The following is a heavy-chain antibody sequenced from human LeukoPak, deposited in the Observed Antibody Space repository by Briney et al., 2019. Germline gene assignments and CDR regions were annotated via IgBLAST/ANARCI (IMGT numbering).Heavy chain of an antibody. CDR2: ISWNSGSI. V-gene: IGHV3-9*01. D-gene: IGHD2-2*01. CDR1: GFTFDDYA. CDR3: AKDRQWVVPAAASFFDY. Sequence: GGSLRLSCAASGFTFDDYAMHWVRQAPGKGLEGVSGISWNSGSIGYADSVKGRFTISRDNAKNSLYLQMNSLRAEDTALYYCAKDRQWVVPAAASFFDYWGQGTLVTVSS. J-gene: IGHJ4*02.